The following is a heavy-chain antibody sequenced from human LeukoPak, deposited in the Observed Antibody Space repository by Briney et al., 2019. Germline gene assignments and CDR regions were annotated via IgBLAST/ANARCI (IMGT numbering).Heavy chain of an antibody. CDR1: GGSISSYY. Sequence: SETLSLTCTVSGGSISSYYWSWIRQPPGKGLEWIGYIYYSGSTNYNPSLKSRVTMSVDTSKNQFSLKLSSVTAADTAVYYCARVTSSGDYMDVWGKGTTVTVSS. D-gene: IGHD6-6*01. CDR2: IYYSGST. J-gene: IGHJ6*03. V-gene: IGHV4-59*12. CDR3: ARVTSSGDYMDV.